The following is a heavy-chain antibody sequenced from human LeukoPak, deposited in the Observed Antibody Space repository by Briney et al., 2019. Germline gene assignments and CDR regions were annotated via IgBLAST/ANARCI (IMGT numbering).Heavy chain of an antibody. J-gene: IGHJ4*02. V-gene: IGHV6-1*01. Sequence: PSQTLSLTCAISGDSVSSNSAAWNWIRQSPSRGLEWLGRTHYRSKWSNDYAVSVKSRITINPDTSKNQFSLQLNSVTPEDTAAYYCVRGGIGYCSTTSCSFDYWGQGTLVTVSS. CDR2: THYRSKWSN. D-gene: IGHD2-2*01. CDR3: VRGGIGYCSTTSCSFDY. CDR1: GDSVSSNSAA.